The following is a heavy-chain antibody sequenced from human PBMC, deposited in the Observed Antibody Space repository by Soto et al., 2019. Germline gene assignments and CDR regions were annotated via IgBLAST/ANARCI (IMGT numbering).Heavy chain of an antibody. Sequence: GGSLRLSCTASGFTFGDYAMSWVRQAPGKGLEWVGFIRSKAYGGTTEYAASVRGRFTISRDDSKSIAYLQMNSLKTEDTAVYYCTRDRLLIAARFNWFDPWGQGTLVTVSS. CDR2: IRSKAYGGTT. CDR3: TRDRLLIAARFNWFDP. J-gene: IGHJ5*02. V-gene: IGHV3-49*04. D-gene: IGHD6-6*01. CDR1: GFTFGDYA.